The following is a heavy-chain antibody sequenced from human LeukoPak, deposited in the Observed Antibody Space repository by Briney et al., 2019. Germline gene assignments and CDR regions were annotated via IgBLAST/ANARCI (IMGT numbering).Heavy chain of an antibody. CDR2: INHSGST. D-gene: IGHD5-18*01. J-gene: IGHJ4*02. CDR1: GGSISSGSYY. V-gene: IGHV4-61*09. CDR3: ARGKGYSYGYRGYFDY. Sequence: SQTLSLTCTVSGGSISSGSYYWSWIRQPPGKGREWIGEINHSGSTNYNPSLKSRVTISVDTSKNQFSLKLSPVTAADTAVYYCARGKGYSYGYRGYFDYWGQGTLVTVSS.